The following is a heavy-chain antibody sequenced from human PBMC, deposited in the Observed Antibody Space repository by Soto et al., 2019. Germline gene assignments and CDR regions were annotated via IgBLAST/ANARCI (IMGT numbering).Heavy chain of an antibody. D-gene: IGHD2-15*01. CDR2: IIPIFGTA. V-gene: IGHV1-69*13. CDR1: GGTFSSYA. J-gene: IGHJ4*02. CDR3: ARGGLYCSGGSCYSYYFDY. Sequence: SVKVSYKASGGTFSSYAISWVRQAPGQGLEWMGGIIPIFGTANYAQKFQGRVTITADESTSTAYMELSSLRSEDTAVYYCARGGLYCSGGSCYSYYFDYWGQGTLVTVSS.